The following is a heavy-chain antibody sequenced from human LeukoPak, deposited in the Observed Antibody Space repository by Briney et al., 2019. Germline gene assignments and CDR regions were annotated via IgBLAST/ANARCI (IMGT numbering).Heavy chain of an antibody. Sequence: PSETLSLTCTVSGGSISSYYWSWIRQPAGKGLEWIGRIYTSGSTNYNPSLKSRVTMSVDTSKNQFSLKLSSVTAADTAVYYCARDDCSSTSCYCDYWGQGTLVTVSS. D-gene: IGHD2-2*01. CDR3: ARDDCSSTSCYCDY. V-gene: IGHV4-4*07. CDR2: IYTSGST. CDR1: GGSISSYY. J-gene: IGHJ4*02.